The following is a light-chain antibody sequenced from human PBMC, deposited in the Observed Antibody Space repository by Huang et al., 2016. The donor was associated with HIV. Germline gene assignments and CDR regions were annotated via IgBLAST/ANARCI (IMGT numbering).Light chain of an antibody. V-gene: IGKV2-28*01. CDR3: MQALQTIT. J-gene: IGKJ5*01. CDR1: QSFLHSNGYNY. Sequence: DIVMTQSPLSLPVTPGEPASISCRCSQSFLHSNGYNYLEWYLQKTEQSQQILIYLGSNRAAGVPDRLSGSGSGTEFTLKISRVEAEDVGVYYCMQALQTITYGQGTRLEIE. CDR2: LGS.